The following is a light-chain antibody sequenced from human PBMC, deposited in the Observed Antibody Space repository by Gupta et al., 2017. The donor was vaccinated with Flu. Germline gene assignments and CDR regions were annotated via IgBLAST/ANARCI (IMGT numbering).Light chain of an antibody. CDR2: TNN. CDR3: AAGDDSRNGYV. Sequence: QSVLTQPPSASATHGQRVTISCSGSSSNIGSTTVNWYQQLPGTAPKVLIYTNNQRPSGVPDRFSGSKSGTSASLAISGLQSEDEADYYCAAGDDSRNGYVFGTGTKVTVL. J-gene: IGLJ1*01. CDR1: SSNIGSTT. V-gene: IGLV1-44*01.